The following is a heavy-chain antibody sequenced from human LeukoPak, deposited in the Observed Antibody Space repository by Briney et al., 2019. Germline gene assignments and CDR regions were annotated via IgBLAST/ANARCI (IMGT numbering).Heavy chain of an antibody. J-gene: IGHJ4*02. CDR2: ISYGRRNE. CDR3: AREHNSGWFDY. CDR1: GFTFNTYN. Sequence: PGGSLRLSCAASGFTFNTYNIHWVRQAPGKGLEWVAVISYGRRNEFYTDSVRGRFTISRDNSKNTLYLQMNSLRAEDTAVYICAREHNSGWFDYWGQGTLVTVSS. D-gene: IGHD6-19*01. V-gene: IGHV3-30*04.